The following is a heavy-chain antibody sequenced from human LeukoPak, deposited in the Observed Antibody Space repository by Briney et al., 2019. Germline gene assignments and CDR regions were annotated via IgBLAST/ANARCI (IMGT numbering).Heavy chain of an antibody. CDR2: ISYDGGNK. V-gene: IGHV3-30*03. J-gene: IGHJ4*02. D-gene: IGHD6-13*01. Sequence: GRSLRLSCAASGFTFSSYGMHWVRQAPGKGLEWVAVISYDGGNKYYADSVKGRFTISRDNAKNSLYLQMNSLRAGDTAVYYCARVGSSWEYYFDYWGQGTLVTVSS. CDR3: ARVGSSWEYYFDY. CDR1: GFTFSSYG.